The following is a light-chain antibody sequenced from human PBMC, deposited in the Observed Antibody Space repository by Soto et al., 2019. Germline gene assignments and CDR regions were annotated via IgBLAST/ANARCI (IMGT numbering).Light chain of an antibody. CDR3: QSYDSSLSRYV. CDR2: TNT. V-gene: IGLV1-40*01. CDR1: SSNFGAGYD. J-gene: IGLJ1*01. Sequence: QSVLTQPPSGSGAPGQRGTISCTGGSSNFGAGYDVHWYQQLPGTAPKLLIYTNTNRPSGVPDRFSGSKSGTSASLAITGLQAEDEADYYCQSYDSSLSRYVFGAGTRVTVL.